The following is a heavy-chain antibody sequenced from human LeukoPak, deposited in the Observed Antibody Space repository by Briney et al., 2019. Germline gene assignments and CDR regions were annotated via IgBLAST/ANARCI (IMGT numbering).Heavy chain of an antibody. Sequence: SETLSLTCTVSGGSISSGSYYWSWIRQPAGKGLEWIGRIYTSGSTNYNPSLKSRVTISVDTSKNQFSLKLSSVTAADTAVYYCARLGGSTLGYWGQGTLVTVSS. V-gene: IGHV4-61*02. CDR1: GGSISSGSYY. CDR3: ARLGGSTLGY. D-gene: IGHD6-13*01. CDR2: IYTSGST. J-gene: IGHJ4*02.